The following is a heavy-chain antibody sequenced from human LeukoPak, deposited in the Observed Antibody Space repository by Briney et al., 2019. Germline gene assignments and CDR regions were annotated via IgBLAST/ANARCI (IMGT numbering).Heavy chain of an antibody. CDR2: IYYSGST. CDR3: ARVHYDLWSGYFAWFDP. D-gene: IGHD3-3*01. Sequence: SETLSLTCTVSGGSISSYYWSWIRQPPGKGLEWIGYIYYSGSTNYNPSLKSRVTISVDTSKNQFSLKLSSVTAADTAVYYCARVHYDLWSGYFAWFDPWGQGTLVTVSS. V-gene: IGHV4-59*01. CDR1: GGSISSYY. J-gene: IGHJ5*02.